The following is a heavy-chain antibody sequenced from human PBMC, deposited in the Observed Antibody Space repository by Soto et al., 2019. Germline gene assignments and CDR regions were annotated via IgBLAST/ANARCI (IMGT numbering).Heavy chain of an antibody. J-gene: IGHJ4*02. CDR2: ISAYNGNT. Sequence: QVQLVQSGAEVKKPGASVKVSCKASGYTFASYAISWMRQAPGQGLEWMGWISAYNGNTNYAKKLHGRITMTTDTSTSTADMELASLRSDDTAVYYCARDPPPPDYGGQGTLVTVSS. CDR1: GYTFASYA. V-gene: IGHV1-18*01. CDR3: ARDPPPPDY.